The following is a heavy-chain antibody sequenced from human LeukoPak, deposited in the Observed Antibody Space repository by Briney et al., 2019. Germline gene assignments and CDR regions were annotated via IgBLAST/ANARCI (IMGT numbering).Heavy chain of an antibody. CDR1: GGTFSSYT. CDR2: IIPILGIA. CDR3: ARDHPSSGPFDY. D-gene: IGHD6-19*01. J-gene: IGHJ4*02. Sequence: GASVKVSCKASGGTFSSYTISWVRQAPGQGLEWMGRIIPILGIANYAQKFQGRVTITADKSTSTAYMELSSLRSEDTAVYYCARDHPSSGPFDYWGQGTLVTVSS. V-gene: IGHV1-69*04.